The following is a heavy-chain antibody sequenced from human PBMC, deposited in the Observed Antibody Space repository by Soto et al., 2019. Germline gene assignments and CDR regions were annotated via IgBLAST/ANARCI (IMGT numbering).Heavy chain of an antibody. CDR1: GFTFGQFV. J-gene: IGHJ5*02. D-gene: IGHD3-9*01. V-gene: IGHV3-23*01. CDR2: ITGSSGST. Sequence: EEQLLESGGDLVQPGGSLRLSCAASGFTFGQFVMTWVRQAPGKGLEWVSTITGSSGSTTYTESVKGRFTISRDNSKNSPHLQMNNLRADDTSLEHCAKADTGWFAPWGRGTLVTVSS. CDR3: AKADTGWFAP.